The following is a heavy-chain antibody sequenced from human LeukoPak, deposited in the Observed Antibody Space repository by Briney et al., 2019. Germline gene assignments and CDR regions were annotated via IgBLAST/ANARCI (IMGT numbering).Heavy chain of an antibody. CDR2: ISSSGYTI. CDR3: ARCGLLRAFDI. D-gene: IGHD3-10*01. Sequence: GGSLRLSCAASGFTFSDSYMSWIRQAPGKGLEWVSYISSSGYTIYYADSVEGRFTISRDNSKNTLYLQMNSLRAGDTAVYYCARCGLLRAFDIWGQGTMVTVSS. J-gene: IGHJ3*02. CDR1: GFTFSDSY. V-gene: IGHV3-11*01.